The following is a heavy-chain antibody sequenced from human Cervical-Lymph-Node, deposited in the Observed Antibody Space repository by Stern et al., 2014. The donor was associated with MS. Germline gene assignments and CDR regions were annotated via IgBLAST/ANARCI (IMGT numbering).Heavy chain of an antibody. D-gene: IGHD3-10*01. Sequence: QVQLVESGGGLVKPGGSLRLSCAASGLVFSDYYMNWIRQAPGKGLEWIAYVNSRGRITYYADSVKGRFTISRDNAKGSLYLQMNALRVEDSAVYYCAGEPERSSPITHWGQGALVVVSS. CDR3: AGEPERSSPITH. J-gene: IGHJ4*02. V-gene: IGHV3-11*01. CDR2: VNSRGRIT. CDR1: GLVFSDYY.